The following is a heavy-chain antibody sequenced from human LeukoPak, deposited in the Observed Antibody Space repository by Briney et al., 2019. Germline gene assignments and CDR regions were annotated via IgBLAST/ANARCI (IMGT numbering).Heavy chain of an antibody. J-gene: IGHJ6*02. Sequence: SETLSLTCTVSGXSISSYYGSWIRQPPGKGLEFIGYYYYSWSTNFNRCLKSRATISVERSKNEFSLKLSSVTAADTAVYYCARGYVAGVPSVYYYYYGMDVWGQGTTVTVSS. V-gene: IGHV4-59*01. CDR1: GXSISSYY. CDR3: ARGYVAGVPSVYYYYYGMDV. CDR2: YYYSWST. D-gene: IGHD6-19*01.